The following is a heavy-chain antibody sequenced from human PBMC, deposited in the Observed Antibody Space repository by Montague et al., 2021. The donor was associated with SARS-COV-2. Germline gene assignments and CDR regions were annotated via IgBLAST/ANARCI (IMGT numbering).Heavy chain of an antibody. Sequence: SETLSLTCTVSGDSTSCPNCYWGWIRQAPGKGLDWIGTIYNSGTTYYXXXLKNRLTISIDTSKDQFSLKLTSVTAADTAVYYCARHRNYGDHSLDNWFHPWGQGTLVTVSS. CDR1: GDSTSCPNCY. V-gene: IGHV4-39*01. J-gene: IGHJ5*02. CDR2: IYNSGTT. CDR3: ARHRNYGDHSLDNWFHP. D-gene: IGHD4-17*01.